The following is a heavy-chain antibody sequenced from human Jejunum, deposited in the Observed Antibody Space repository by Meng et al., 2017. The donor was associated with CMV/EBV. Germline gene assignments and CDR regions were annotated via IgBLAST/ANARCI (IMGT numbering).Heavy chain of an antibody. D-gene: IGHD4-11*01. CDR2: IKEDGSEK. J-gene: IGHJ4*02. CDR1: GFTFSSDW. Sequence: ATGFTFSSDWRSWVRQAPGKGLEWVANIKEDGSEKYYVDSVKGRFTISRDNAKNSLYLQMNSLRAEDTTVYYCARGYSNYGCLDYWGQGTLVTVSS. CDR3: ARGYSNYGCLDY. V-gene: IGHV3-7*01.